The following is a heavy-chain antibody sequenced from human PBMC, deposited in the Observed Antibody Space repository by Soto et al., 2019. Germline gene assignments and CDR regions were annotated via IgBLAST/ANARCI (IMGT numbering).Heavy chain of an antibody. CDR1: GFTFSSYG. CDR3: ARDFDYGDRGWFDP. CDR2: IWYDGSNK. V-gene: IGHV3-33*08. Sequence: VQLVESGGGLVQPGGSLRLSCAASGFTFSSYGMHWVRQAPGKGLEWVAVIWYDGSNKYYADSVKGRFTISRDNSKNTLYLQMNSLRAEDTAVYYCARDFDYGDRGWFDPWGQGTLVTVSS. J-gene: IGHJ5*02. D-gene: IGHD4-17*01.